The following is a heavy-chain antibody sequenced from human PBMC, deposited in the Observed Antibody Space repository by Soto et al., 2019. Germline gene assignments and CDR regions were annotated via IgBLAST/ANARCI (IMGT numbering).Heavy chain of an antibody. CDR2: INHSGGT. V-gene: IGHV4-34*01. D-gene: IGHD4-17*01. CDR1: GGSFSGYY. Sequence: SETLSLTCAVYGGSFSGYYWSWIRQPPGKGLEWIGEINHSGGTNYNPSLKSRVTISVDTSKNQFSLKLSSVTAADTAVYYCARGGLSDYDAFDIWGQGTMVTVSS. CDR3: ARGGLSDYDAFDI. J-gene: IGHJ3*02.